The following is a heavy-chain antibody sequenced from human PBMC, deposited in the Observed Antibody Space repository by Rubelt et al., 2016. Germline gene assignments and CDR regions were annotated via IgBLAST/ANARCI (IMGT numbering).Heavy chain of an antibody. Sequence: NYAQKFQGRVTITRDTSASTAYMELSSLRSEDTAVYYCAGTWLVSGTTFNLDYWGQGTLVTVSS. CDR3: AGTWLVSGTTFNLDY. J-gene: IGHJ4*02. D-gene: IGHD6-19*01. V-gene: IGHV1-3*01.